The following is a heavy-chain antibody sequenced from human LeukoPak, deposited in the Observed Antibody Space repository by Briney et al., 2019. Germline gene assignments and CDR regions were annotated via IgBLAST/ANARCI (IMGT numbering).Heavy chain of an antibody. V-gene: IGHV3-11*01. Sequence: GGSLRLSCAASGFTFSDYYMSWIRQAPGKGLEWVSYISSSGSTIYYADSVKGRFTIARDNAKNSLYLQMNSLRAEDTAVYYCARGYCSSTSCKGGFFDYWGQGTLVTVSS. CDR2: ISSSGSTI. CDR3: ARGYCSSTSCKGGFFDY. CDR1: GFTFSDYY. D-gene: IGHD2-2*01. J-gene: IGHJ4*02.